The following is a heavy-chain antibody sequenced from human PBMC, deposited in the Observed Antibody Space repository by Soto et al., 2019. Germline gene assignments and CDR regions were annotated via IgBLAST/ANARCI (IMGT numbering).Heavy chain of an antibody. J-gene: IGHJ5*02. D-gene: IGHD5-12*01. CDR3: ARNSGYDLGGFDP. CDR1: GGSISSSSYY. CDR2: IYYSGST. Sequence: SETLSLTCTVSGGSISSSSYYWGWIRQPPGKGLEWIGSIYYSGSTYYNPSLKSRVTISVDTSKNQFSLKLSSVTAADTAVYYCARNSGYDLGGFDPWGQGTLVTVSS. V-gene: IGHV4-39*01.